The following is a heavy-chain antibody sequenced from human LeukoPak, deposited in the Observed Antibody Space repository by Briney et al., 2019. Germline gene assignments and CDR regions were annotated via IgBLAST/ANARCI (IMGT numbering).Heavy chain of an antibody. V-gene: IGHV3-74*01. CDR2: INNEGSST. Sequence: GGSLRLSCAASVFIFSSYWMHWVPQAPGKGLVGVSRINNEGSSTSYAGSVKGRFTNSRDNAKNTMYLQMNSLRAEDMALYYCARDDRCDQYLQYYYYGMDVWGQGTTVTVSS. J-gene: IGHJ6*02. CDR3: ARDDRCDQYLQYYYYGMDV. D-gene: IGHD2-2*02. CDR1: VFIFSSYW.